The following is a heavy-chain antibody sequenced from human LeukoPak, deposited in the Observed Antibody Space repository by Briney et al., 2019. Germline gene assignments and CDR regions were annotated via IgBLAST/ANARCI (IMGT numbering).Heavy chain of an antibody. V-gene: IGHV1-2*02. CDR2: INPNSGGT. J-gene: IGHJ4*02. CDR1: GYTFTGYY. D-gene: IGHD3-22*01. Sequence: ASVKVSCKASGYTFTGYYMHWVRQAPGQGLEWMGWINPNSGGTNYAQKFQGRVTMTRDTSISTAYMELSRLRSDDTAVYYCAKRSAGLTDSSGYYDYWGQGTLVTVSS. CDR3: AKRSAGLTDSSGYYDY.